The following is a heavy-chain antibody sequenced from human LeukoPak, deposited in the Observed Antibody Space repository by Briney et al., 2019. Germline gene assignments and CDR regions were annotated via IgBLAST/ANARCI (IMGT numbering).Heavy chain of an antibody. CDR3: ARNLYYYDSRGNWFDP. Sequence: ASVKVSCKASGYTFTGYYMHWVRQAPGQGLEWMGWINPSSGGTNYAQKFQGRVTMTRDTSISTAYMELSRLRSDDTAVYYCARNLYYYDSRGNWFDPWGQGTLVTVSS. V-gene: IGHV1-2*02. J-gene: IGHJ5*02. CDR2: INPSSGGT. D-gene: IGHD3-22*01. CDR1: GYTFTGYY.